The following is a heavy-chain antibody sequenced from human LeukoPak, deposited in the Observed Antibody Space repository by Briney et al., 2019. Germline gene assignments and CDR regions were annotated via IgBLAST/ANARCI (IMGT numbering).Heavy chain of an antibody. V-gene: IGHV4-4*07. D-gene: IGHD3-10*01. Sequence: SETLSLTCTVSGVSISSYYWSWIRQPPGKGLEWIGRISYSGSTNYNPSLKSRVTISVDTSKKQFSLKLSSVTAADTAVVYCWIAKVLLWFGELVSSYFDYWGQGTLVTVSS. J-gene: IGHJ4*02. CDR1: GVSISSYY. CDR3: WIAKVLLWFGELVSSYFDY. CDR2: ISYSGST.